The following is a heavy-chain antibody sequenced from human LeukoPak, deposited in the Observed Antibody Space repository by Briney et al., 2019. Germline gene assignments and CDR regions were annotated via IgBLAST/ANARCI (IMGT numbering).Heavy chain of an antibody. D-gene: IGHD6-19*01. V-gene: IGHV3-21*01. CDR1: GSTFSSYS. CDR3: ARGRIYSSGFYYFDY. J-gene: IGHJ4*02. CDR2: ISSSSSYI. Sequence: AGGSLRLSCAASGSTFSSYSMNWVRQAPGKGLEWVSSISSSSSYIYYADSVKGRFTISRDNAKNSLYLQMNSLRAEDTAVYYCARGRIYSSGFYYFDYWGQGTLVTVSS.